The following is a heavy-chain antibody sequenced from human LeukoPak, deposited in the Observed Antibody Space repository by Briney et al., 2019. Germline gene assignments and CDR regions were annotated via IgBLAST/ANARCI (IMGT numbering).Heavy chain of an antibody. Sequence: AGGSLRLSCAASGLTFSTYAMTWVRQAPGKGLEWVSSISGSGETTYYADSVKGRFTISRDNSKNTLYLQIHFLRADDTAVYYCAKGLSAVTTRPDDTFDIWGQGTMVIVSS. CDR2: ISGSGETT. V-gene: IGHV3-23*01. CDR1: GLTFSTYA. CDR3: AKGLSAVTTRPDDTFDI. J-gene: IGHJ3*02. D-gene: IGHD4-11*01.